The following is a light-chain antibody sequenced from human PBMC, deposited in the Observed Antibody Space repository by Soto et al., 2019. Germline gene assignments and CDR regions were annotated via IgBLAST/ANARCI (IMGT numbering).Light chain of an antibody. CDR3: SSYTSSSAPSAV. Sequence: QSALTQPASVSGSPGQSITISCTGTSSDVGGYNYVSWYQQHPGKAPKLMLYDVSNRPSGVSNRFSGSKSGNTASLTISGLQAEDEADYFCSSYTSSSAPSAVFGGGTQLTVL. CDR1: SSDVGGYNY. J-gene: IGLJ7*01. CDR2: DVS. V-gene: IGLV2-14*01.